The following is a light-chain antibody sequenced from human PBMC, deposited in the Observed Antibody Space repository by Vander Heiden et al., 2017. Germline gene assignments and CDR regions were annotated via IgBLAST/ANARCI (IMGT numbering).Light chain of an antibody. CDR1: VLAKKY. J-gene: IGLJ3*02. Sequence: SYELTQPSSVSVSPGQTARITCSGDVLAKKYARWFQQKPGQAPVLVIYKDSERPSGIPGRFSGSSSGTTVTLTISGDQVEDEADYYCYSAADNNLGVFGGGTKLTVL. CDR3: YSAADNNLGV. V-gene: IGLV3-27*01. CDR2: KDS.